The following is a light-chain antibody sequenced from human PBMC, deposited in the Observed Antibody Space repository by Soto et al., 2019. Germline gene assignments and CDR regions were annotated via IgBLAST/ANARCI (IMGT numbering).Light chain of an antibody. V-gene: IGKV3-20*01. CDR3: QQYDTSPPT. Sequence: EIVLTQSPGTLSLSPGERATLSCRASQSLGINSLAWYQQKPGQAPRLFIYATSGRATGIPDRFSGSGSGTDFTLTISRLEPEDFAVYYCQQYDTSPPTFGQGTKVDIK. CDR2: ATS. J-gene: IGKJ1*01. CDR1: QSLGINS.